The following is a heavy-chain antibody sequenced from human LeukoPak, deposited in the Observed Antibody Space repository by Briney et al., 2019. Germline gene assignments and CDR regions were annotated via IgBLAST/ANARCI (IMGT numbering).Heavy chain of an antibody. CDR2: IYSGGRT. CDR3: AKDVIVVVVAAPYMDV. D-gene: IGHD2-15*01. CDR1: GFAVSSKF. Sequence: GGSLRLSCAASGFAVSSKFMSWVRQAPGKGLEWVSVIYSGGRTYYADSVKGRFTISRDNSKKTLYLQMNSLRAEDTAVYYCAKDVIVVVVAAPYMDVWGKGTTVTVS. J-gene: IGHJ6*03. V-gene: IGHV3-53*01.